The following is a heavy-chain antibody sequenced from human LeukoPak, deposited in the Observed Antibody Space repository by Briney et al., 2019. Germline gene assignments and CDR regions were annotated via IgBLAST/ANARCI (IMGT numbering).Heavy chain of an antibody. CDR1: GGSISSSSYY. CDR2: IYYSGST. CDR3: ARLYYYDSSGYCFDY. D-gene: IGHD3-22*01. Sequence: SETLSLTCTVSGGSISSSSYYWGWIRQPPGKGLEWIGSIYYSGSTSYNPSLKSRVTISVDTSKNQFSLKLSSVTAADTAVYYCARLYYYDSSGYCFDYWGQGTLVTVSS. J-gene: IGHJ4*02. V-gene: IGHV4-39*07.